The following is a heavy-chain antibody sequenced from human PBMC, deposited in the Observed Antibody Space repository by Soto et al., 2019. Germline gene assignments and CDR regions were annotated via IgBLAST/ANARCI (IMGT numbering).Heavy chain of an antibody. D-gene: IGHD3-10*01. J-gene: IGHJ4*02. CDR3: AKDSDTKRGPDY. V-gene: IGHV3-23*01. CDR2: ISGSGDNT. CDR1: GFTFSNYA. Sequence: GGSLRLSCAASGFTFSNYAMNWVRQAPGKGLEWVSGISGSGDNTYYADSVKGRFTISRDNSKNTLYLQMNSLRAEDTAVYYCAKDSDTKRGPDYWGQGTLVTVSS.